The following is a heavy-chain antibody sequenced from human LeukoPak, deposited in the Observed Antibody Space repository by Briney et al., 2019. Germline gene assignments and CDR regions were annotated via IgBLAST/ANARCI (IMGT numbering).Heavy chain of an antibody. CDR1: GGTFSSYA. D-gene: IGHD6-13*01. CDR2: IIPIFGTA. CDR3: ARGEMYSSSWYYFDY. Sequence: LWASVKVSCKASGGTFSSYAISWVRQAPGQGLEWMGGIIPIFGTANYAQKLQGRVTITTDESTSTAYMELSSLRSEDTAVYYCARGEMYSSSWYYFDYWGQGTLVTVYS. J-gene: IGHJ4*02. V-gene: IGHV1-69*05.